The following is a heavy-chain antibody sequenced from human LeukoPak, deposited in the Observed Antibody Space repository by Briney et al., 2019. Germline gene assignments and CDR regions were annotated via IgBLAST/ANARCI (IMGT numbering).Heavy chain of an antibody. CDR2: ISGNNDNP. Sequence: GASVRVPCKTSGYTFSNFGINWVRQAPGQGLEWMGWISGNNDNPNYGQKFQGRFTVTTDSSTSTAYMELRNLTFDDTAVYYCAGDGTSADDYWGQGTLVTVSS. J-gene: IGHJ4*02. D-gene: IGHD1-26*01. CDR3: AGDGTSADDY. V-gene: IGHV1-18*01. CDR1: GYTFSNFG.